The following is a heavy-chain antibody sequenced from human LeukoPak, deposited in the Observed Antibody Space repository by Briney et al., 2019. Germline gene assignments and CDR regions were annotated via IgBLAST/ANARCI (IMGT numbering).Heavy chain of an antibody. CDR3: ARGWRFDP. CDR2: INHSGSA. J-gene: IGHJ5*02. V-gene: IGHV4-39*07. Sequence: PSETLSLTCTVSGGSISSGSYYWTWIRQPPGKGLEWIGEINHSGSANYNPSLKSRVTISVDTSKNQFSLKLSSVTAADTAVYYCARGWRFDPWGQGTLVTVSS. D-gene: IGHD6-13*01. CDR1: GGSISSGSYY.